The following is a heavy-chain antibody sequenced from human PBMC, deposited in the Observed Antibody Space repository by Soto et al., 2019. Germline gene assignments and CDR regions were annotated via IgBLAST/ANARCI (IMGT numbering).Heavy chain of an antibody. CDR1: GVTFSSYA. Sequence: RLACAACGVTFSSYAVHWVRKDPGKGLEWVAVISYDGSNKYYADSVKGRFTISRDNSKNTLYLQMNSLRAEDTAVYYCARAGLRFLEWFMRDYFDYWGQGTLVTVSS. D-gene: IGHD3-3*01. J-gene: IGHJ4*02. CDR2: ISYDGSNK. CDR3: ARAGLRFLEWFMRDYFDY. V-gene: IGHV3-30-3*01.